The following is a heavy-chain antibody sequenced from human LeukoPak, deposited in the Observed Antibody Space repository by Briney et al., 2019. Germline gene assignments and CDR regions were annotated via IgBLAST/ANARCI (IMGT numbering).Heavy chain of an antibody. CDR1: GYSISSGYY. J-gene: IGHJ4*02. D-gene: IGHD2-15*01. Sequence: SETLSLTCTVSGYSISSGYYWGWIRQPPGRGLEWIASIYYRGSTHYNPSLASLKSRVTISGDTSKNQFSLKLSSVTAADTAVYYCARTYSWSCSGGSCYFPFDYWGQGTLVTVSS. CDR3: ARTYSWSCSGGSCYFPFDY. V-gene: IGHV4-38-2*02. CDR2: IYYRGST.